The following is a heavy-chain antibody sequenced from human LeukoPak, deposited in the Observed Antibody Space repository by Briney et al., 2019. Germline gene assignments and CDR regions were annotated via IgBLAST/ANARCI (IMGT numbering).Heavy chain of an antibody. CDR3: ARVRVILTTMASFSY. D-gene: IGHD3-9*01. V-gene: IGHV3-66*02. J-gene: IGHJ4*02. CDR1: GITVSSNY. CDR2: IYSDGRT. Sequence: GGSLRLSCAASGITVSSNYMSWVRQAPGKGLEWVSIIYSDGRTDYADSVKGRFTISRDNPENTLYLQLNSLRPDDTGVYYCARVRVILTTMASFSYWGLGTLVTVSS.